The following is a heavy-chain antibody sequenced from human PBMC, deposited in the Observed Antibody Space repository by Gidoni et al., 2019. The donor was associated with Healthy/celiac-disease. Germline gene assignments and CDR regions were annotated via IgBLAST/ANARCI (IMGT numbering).Heavy chain of an antibody. CDR1: GFPFRCKS. CDR2: ISSSRSFI. V-gene: IGHV3-21*01. Sequence: EVQLVESGRGLVKPGGSLRLSCQVTGFPFRCKSMNWVTQAPGKGMDWVSSISSSRSFIYYSDSRQCRFTIARDNAKNSLFRQMNSLRAEDTAVYYCARDIPPLYSSGWYRDAFDIWGQGRMVTVSS. D-gene: IGHD6-13*01. J-gene: IGHJ3*02. CDR3: ARDIPPLYSSGWYRDAFDI.